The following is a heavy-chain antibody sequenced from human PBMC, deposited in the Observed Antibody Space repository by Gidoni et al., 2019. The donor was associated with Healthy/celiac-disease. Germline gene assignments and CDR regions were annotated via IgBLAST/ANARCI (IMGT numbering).Heavy chain of an antibody. J-gene: IGHJ4*02. V-gene: IGHV1-69*19. Sequence: IPIFGTANYAQKFQGRVTITADESTSTAYMELSSLRSEDTAVYYCARVGPTAGTFDYWGQGTLVTVSS. CDR3: ARVGPTAGTFDY. CDR2: IPIFGTA. D-gene: IGHD4-17*01.